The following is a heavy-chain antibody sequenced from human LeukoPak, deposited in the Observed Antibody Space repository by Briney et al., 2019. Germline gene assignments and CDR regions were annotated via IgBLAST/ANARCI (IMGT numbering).Heavy chain of an antibody. J-gene: IGHJ3*02. D-gene: IGHD3-3*01. CDR3: ARRVYDFWSGDAFDI. V-gene: IGHV4-4*07. Sequence: PSETLSLTCTVSGGSISSYYWSWIRQPAGKGLEWIGRIYTSGSTNYNPSLKSRVTMSVDTSKNQFSLKLSSVTAADTAVYYCARRVYDFWSGDAFDIWGQGTMVTVSS. CDR1: GGSISSYY. CDR2: IYTSGST.